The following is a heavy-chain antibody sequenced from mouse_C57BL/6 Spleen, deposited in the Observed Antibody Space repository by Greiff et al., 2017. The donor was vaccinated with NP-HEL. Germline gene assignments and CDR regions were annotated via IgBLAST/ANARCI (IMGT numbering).Heavy chain of an antibody. CDR1: GYTFTSYW. CDR2: IDPSDSYT. J-gene: IGHJ1*03. CDR3: ARGMGYYGSSPYWYFDV. V-gene: IGHV1-59*01. Sequence: QVQLKQPGAELVRPGTSVQLSCKASGYTFTSYWMHWVKQRPGQGLEWIGVIDPSDSYTNYNQKFKGKATLTVDTSSSTAYMQLSSLTSEDSAVYYCARGMGYYGSSPYWYFDVWGTGTTVTVAS. D-gene: IGHD1-1*01.